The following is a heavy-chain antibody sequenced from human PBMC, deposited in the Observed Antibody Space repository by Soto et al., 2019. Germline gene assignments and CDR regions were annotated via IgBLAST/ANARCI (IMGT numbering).Heavy chain of an antibody. Sequence: GGSLRLSCAASGFTFSSYGMHWVRQAPGKGLEWVAVIWCYGSNTYYADSVKGRFTISRDNSKNTLYLQMNSLRAEDTAVYYCARDGSSCCYRNFDYWGQGTLVTVSS. CDR3: ARDGSSCCYRNFDY. D-gene: IGHD6-19*01. CDR2: IWCYGSNT. CDR1: GFTFSSYG. J-gene: IGHJ4*03. V-gene: IGHV3-33*01.